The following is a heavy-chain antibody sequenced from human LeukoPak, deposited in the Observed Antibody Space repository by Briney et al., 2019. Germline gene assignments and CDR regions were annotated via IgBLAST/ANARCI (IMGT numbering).Heavy chain of an antibody. CDR1: GGSVSSGSYY. V-gene: IGHV4-61*01. CDR2: IYYSGST. CDR3: ARDGTYYYGQGMDV. D-gene: IGHD3-10*01. J-gene: IGHJ6*02. Sequence: RPSETLSLTCTVSGGSVSSGSYYWSWIRQPPGKGLEWIGYIYYSGSTNYNPSLKSRVTISVDTSKNQFSLKLSSVTAADTAVYYCARDGTYYYGQGMDVWGQGTTVTVSS.